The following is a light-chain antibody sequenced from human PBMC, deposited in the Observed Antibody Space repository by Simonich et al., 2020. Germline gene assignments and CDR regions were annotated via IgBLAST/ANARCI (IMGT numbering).Light chain of an antibody. CDR2: KAS. V-gene: IGKV1-5*03. CDR1: KSISIW. Sequence: DIQMTQSPYTLSASVGDRVTITCRASKSISIWLAWYQQIPGQAPQLLIYKASSLESGVPSRFSGSGSGTEFTLTISSLQPDDFATYYCQQYNSYSRTFGQGTKVEIK. J-gene: IGKJ1*01. CDR3: QQYNSYSRT.